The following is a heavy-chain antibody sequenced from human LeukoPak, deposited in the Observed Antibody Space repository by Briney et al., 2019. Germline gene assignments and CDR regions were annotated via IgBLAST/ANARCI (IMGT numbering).Heavy chain of an antibody. CDR3: ARTTYSLFDY. CDR1: DDSISSDSYY. CDR2: IYISGNT. Sequence: SETLSLTCTVSDDSISSDSYYWSWIRQPAGRGLEWIGRIYISGNTNYNPSLKSRVTISVDTSKNQFSLKLSSVTAADTAVYYCARTTYSLFDYWGQGTLVTVSS. D-gene: IGHD2-21*01. V-gene: IGHV4-61*02. J-gene: IGHJ4*02.